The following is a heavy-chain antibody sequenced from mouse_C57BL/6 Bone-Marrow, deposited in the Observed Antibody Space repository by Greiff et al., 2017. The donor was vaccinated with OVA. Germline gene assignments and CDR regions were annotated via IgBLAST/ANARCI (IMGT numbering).Heavy chain of an antibody. V-gene: IGHV1-5*01. CDR3: TRRGGSSFFAY. CDR2: IYPGNSDT. J-gene: IGHJ3*01. D-gene: IGHD1-1*01. CDR1: GYTFTSYW. Sequence: EVKLQQSGPELVKPGASVKMSCKTSGYTFTSYWMHWVKQRPGQGLEWIGAIYPGNSDTSYNQKFKGKAKLTAVTSASTAYMELSSLTNEDSAVYYCTRRGGSSFFAYWGQGTLVTVSA.